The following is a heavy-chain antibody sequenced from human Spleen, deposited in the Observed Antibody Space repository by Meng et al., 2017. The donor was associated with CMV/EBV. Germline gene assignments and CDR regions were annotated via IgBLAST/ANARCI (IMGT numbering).Heavy chain of an antibody. D-gene: IGHD3-22*01. J-gene: IGHJ4*02. Sequence: QVQLVQSGAEVKKPGASVKVSCKASGYTFTSYGISWVRQAPGQGIEWMGWISAYNGNTNYAQKLQGRVTMTTDTSTSTAYMELRSLRSDDTAVYYCARVYRYYDSSGPIGYWGQGTLVTVSS. CDR2: ISAYNGNT. V-gene: IGHV1-18*01. CDR3: ARVYRYYDSSGPIGY. CDR1: GYTFTSYG.